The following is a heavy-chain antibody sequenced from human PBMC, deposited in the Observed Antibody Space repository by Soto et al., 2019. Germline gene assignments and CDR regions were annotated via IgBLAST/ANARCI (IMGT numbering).Heavy chain of an antibody. CDR3: ARGKVVPAASSGPAYYFDY. V-gene: IGHV4-39*07. J-gene: IGHJ4*02. CDR1: GGSISSSSYY. CDR2: IYYSGST. D-gene: IGHD2-2*01. Sequence: QLQLQESGPGLVKPSETLSLTCTVSGGSISSSSYYWGWIRQPPGKGLEWIGSIYYSGSTNYNPSLKSRVTISVDTSKNQFSLKLSSVTAADTAVYYCARGKVVPAASSGPAYYFDYWGQGTLVTVSS.